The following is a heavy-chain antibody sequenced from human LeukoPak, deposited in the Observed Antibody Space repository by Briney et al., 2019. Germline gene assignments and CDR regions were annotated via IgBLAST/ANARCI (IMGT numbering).Heavy chain of an antibody. CDR2: ISGSGGST. Sequence: GGSLRLSCAASGFTFSSYAMNWVRQAPGKGLEWVSSISGSGGSTYYADSVKGRFTISRDNSKNTLYLQMNSLRAEDTAVYYCTRDSARRDGYNFDYWGQGTPVTVSS. CDR3: TRDSARRDGYNFDY. J-gene: IGHJ4*02. V-gene: IGHV3-23*01. D-gene: IGHD5-24*01. CDR1: GFTFSSYA.